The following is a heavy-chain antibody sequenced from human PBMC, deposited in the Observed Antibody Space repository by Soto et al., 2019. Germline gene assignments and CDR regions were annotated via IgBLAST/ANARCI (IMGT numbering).Heavy chain of an antibody. Sequence: QVQLQESGPGLVKPSQTLSLTCTVSGGSISTVNYWWSWIRQSPDMGLEWIGHIYNGGSTYNNPSLARXXTXSXXTAKNPLSLTLSSVSAADPAVYSCARGPSGDKVDSWGQGTLVTVSS. D-gene: IGHD7-27*01. V-gene: IGHV4-30-4*01. CDR2: IYNGGST. J-gene: IGHJ4*02. CDR3: ARGPSGDKVDS. CDR1: GGSISTVNYW.